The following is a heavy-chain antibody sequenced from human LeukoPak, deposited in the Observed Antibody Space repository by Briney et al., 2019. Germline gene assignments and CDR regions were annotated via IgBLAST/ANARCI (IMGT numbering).Heavy chain of an antibody. CDR3: ARVGLQTRFAWNWYFDL. Sequence: GASVKVSCKASGYTFTSYYMHWVRQAPGQGLEWMGIINPSGGSTSYAQKFQGRVTMTRDMSTSTVYMELSSLRSEDTAVYYCARVGLQTRFAWNWYFDLWGRGTLVTVSS. V-gene: IGHV1-46*01. CDR1: GYTFTSYY. J-gene: IGHJ2*01. CDR2: INPSGGST. D-gene: IGHD3-3*01.